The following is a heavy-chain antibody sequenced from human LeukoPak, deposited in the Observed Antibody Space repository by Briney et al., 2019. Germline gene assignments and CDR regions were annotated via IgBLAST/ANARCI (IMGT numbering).Heavy chain of an antibody. CDR2: ISWNSGSI. D-gene: IGHD4-23*01. V-gene: IGHV3-9*01. CDR3: AKDISGGSVADAFDI. J-gene: IGHJ3*02. CDR1: GFTFDDYA. Sequence: PGRSLRLSCAASGFTFDDYAMHWVRQAPGKGLEWVSGISWNSGSIGYADSMKGRFTISRDNAKNSLYLQMNSLRAEDTALYYCAKDISGGSVADAFDIWGQGTMVTVSS.